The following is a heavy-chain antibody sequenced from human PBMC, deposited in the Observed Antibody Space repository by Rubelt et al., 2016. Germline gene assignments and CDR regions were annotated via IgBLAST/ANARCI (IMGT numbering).Heavy chain of an antibody. D-gene: IGHD4-23*01. CDR3: ARDVGGNSVLYYFDY. Sequence: QVQLVQSGAEVKKPGASVKVSCKASGYTFTSYGISWVRQAPGQGLEWMGWISAYNGNTNYAQKLQETCTMTTETSTGQAYMELRSLRSDDTAVYYCARDVGGNSVLYYFDYWGQGTLVTVSS. V-gene: IGHV1-18*01. CDR1: GYTFTSYG. J-gene: IGHJ4*02. CDR2: ISAYNGNT.